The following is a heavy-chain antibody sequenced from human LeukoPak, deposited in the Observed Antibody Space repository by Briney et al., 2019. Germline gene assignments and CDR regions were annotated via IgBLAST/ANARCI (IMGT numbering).Heavy chain of an antibody. V-gene: IGHV3-49*04. Sequence: GGSLRLSCTASGFTFGDYAMTWVRQAPGKGLEWVGFIRSKAYGATTEYAASEKGRFTISRDDSKSIAYMQMNSLKTEDTAVYYCTRERDYSGSGSNLWGQGTLVTVSS. D-gene: IGHD3-10*01. CDR3: TRERDYSGSGSNL. CDR2: IRSKAYGATT. CDR1: GFTFGDYA. J-gene: IGHJ5*02.